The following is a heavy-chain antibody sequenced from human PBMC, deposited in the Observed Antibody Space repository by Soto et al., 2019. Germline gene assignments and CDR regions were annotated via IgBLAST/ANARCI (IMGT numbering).Heavy chain of an antibody. V-gene: IGHV4-39*01. D-gene: IGHD3-22*01. CDR3: TRHHPHHYDSSGYFDY. J-gene: IGHJ4*02. CDR1: DGSISTSSYY. CDR2: IFHTGRT. Sequence: SETLSLTCAVSDGSISTSSYYWGWIRQSPGKGLEWIGTIFHTGRTYYNPSLESRVSLSVDTSKNQFSLHLTSVSAADTAVYYCTRHHPHHYDSSGYFDYWGQGTLVTVSS.